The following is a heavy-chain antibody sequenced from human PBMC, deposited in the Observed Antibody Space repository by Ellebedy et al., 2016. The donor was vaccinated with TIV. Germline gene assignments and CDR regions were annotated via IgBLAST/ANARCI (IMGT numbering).Heavy chain of an antibody. CDR2: INPTAGST. D-gene: IGHD6-19*01. J-gene: IGHJ6*02. CDR3: ARAPSVDPHMDV. V-gene: IGHV1-46*01. Sequence: AASVKVSCKASGYTFSSYHMYWVRQAPGQGLEWMGIINPTAGSTSSAQKFQGRVTMTSDTSTRTVYMELSSLRSEDTAVYYCARAPSVDPHMDVWGQGTTVTVSS. CDR1: GYTFSSYH.